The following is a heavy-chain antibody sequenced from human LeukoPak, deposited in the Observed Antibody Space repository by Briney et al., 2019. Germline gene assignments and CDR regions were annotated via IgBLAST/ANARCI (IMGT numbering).Heavy chain of an antibody. Sequence: PSQTLSLTCTVSGGSISSDLYYWNWIRQPAGKGLEWIGRFYNSGRTNFNPSLKSRVTISADTSKNQFSLKLRSVTAADTAVYYCARGDSKPDWFDPWGQGTLVIVST. CDR1: GGSISSDLYY. J-gene: IGHJ5*02. V-gene: IGHV4-61*02. CDR3: ARGDSKPDWFDP. CDR2: FYNSGRT.